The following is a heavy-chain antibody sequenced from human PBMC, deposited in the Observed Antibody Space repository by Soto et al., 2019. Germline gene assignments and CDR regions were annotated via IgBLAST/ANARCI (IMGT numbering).Heavy chain of an antibody. CDR3: AREGQQLGLEQDEAPYNWFDP. J-gene: IGHJ5*02. Sequence: GASVKVSCKASGGTFSSYAISWVRQAPGQGLEWMGGIIPIFGTANYAQKFQGRVTITADESTSTAYMELSSLRSEDTAVYYCAREGQQLGLEQDEAPYNWFDPWGQGTLVTVSS. D-gene: IGHD6-13*01. V-gene: IGHV1-69*13. CDR2: IIPIFGTA. CDR1: GGTFSSYA.